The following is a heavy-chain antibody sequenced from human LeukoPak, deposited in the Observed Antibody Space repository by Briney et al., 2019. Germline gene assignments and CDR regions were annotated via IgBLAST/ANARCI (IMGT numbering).Heavy chain of an antibody. V-gene: IGHV3-7*01. CDR1: GFTFSRYW. D-gene: IGHD6-13*01. CDR3: TTATRDSSSCLDH. Sequence: GGSLRLSCAASGFTFSRYWMSWVRQAPGKGLEWVANIKQDGSEKDYVDSVKGRFTISRDNAKNSLYLQMNSLTAEDTAVYYCTTATRDSSSCLDHWGQGILVTVSS. CDR2: IKQDGSEK. J-gene: IGHJ4*02.